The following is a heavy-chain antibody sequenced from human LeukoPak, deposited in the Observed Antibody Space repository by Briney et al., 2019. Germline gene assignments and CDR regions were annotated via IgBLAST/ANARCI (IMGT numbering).Heavy chain of an antibody. CDR1: GGSISSYY. D-gene: IGHD5-12*01. CDR2: IYYSGST. V-gene: IGHV4-59*08. J-gene: IGHJ4*02. Sequence: SETLYLTCTVSGGSISSYYWSWIRQPPGKGLEWIGYIYYSGSTNYNPSLKSRVTISVDTSKNQFSLKLSSVTAADTAVYYCARHTYSGYDPPIDPPDYWGQGTLVTVSS. CDR3: ARHTYSGYDPPIDPPDY.